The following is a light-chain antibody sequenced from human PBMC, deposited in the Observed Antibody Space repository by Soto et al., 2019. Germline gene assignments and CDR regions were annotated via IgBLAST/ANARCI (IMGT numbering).Light chain of an antibody. CDR1: QDINNY. CDR3: QEYDDILLT. CDR2: DAS. J-gene: IGKJ4*01. Sequence: DLPMTQSPSSLSASVGDRVTITCQASQDINNYLNWYQQKPVKAPNLLLYDASNLGPAVPSRFSGSGSGTYFTVTISTLQPEDTETCYCQEYDDILLTFGGGTKVEIK. V-gene: IGKV1-33*01.